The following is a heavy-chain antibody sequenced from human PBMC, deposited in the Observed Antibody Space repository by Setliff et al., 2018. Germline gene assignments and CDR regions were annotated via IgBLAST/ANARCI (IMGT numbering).Heavy chain of an antibody. Sequence: TSETLSLTCAVSGGSISSGGYSWSWIRQPPGKGLEWIGYIYHSGSTYYNPSLKSRVTISVDRSKNQFSLKLSSVTAADTAVYYCARYCGGDCYSDVHYYYGMDVWGQGTTVTVSS. CDR3: ARYCGGDCYSDVHYYYGMDV. J-gene: IGHJ6*02. CDR2: IYHSGST. CDR1: GGSISSGGYS. D-gene: IGHD2-21*02. V-gene: IGHV4-30-2*01.